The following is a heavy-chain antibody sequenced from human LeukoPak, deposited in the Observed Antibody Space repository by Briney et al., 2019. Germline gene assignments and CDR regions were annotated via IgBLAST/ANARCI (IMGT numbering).Heavy chain of an antibody. J-gene: IGHJ4*02. V-gene: IGHV3-49*04. Sequence: PGGSLRLSCTASGFTFCDYAMSWVGQAPGKGLEWVGFIRRKGYGGTTEYAASVKGRFTISRDDSKSIAYLQMNSLKTEDTAVYYCTSQDYDYVWGSYRSIVDYWGQGTLVTVSS. CDR1: GFTFCDYA. CDR3: TSQDYDYVWGSYRSIVDY. CDR2: IRRKGYGGTT. D-gene: IGHD3-16*02.